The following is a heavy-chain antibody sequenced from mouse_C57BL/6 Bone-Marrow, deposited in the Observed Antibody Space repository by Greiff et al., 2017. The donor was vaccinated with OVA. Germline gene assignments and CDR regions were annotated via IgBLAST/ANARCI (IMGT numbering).Heavy chain of an antibody. Sequence: EVQRVESGGGLVQPKGSLKLSCAASGFTFNTYAMHWVRQAPGKGLEWVARIRSKSSNYATYYADSVKDRFTISRDDSQSMLYLQMNNLKTEDTAMYYCVRDYSNRDYYAMDYWGQGTSVTVSS. D-gene: IGHD2-5*01. CDR1: GFTFNTYA. CDR2: IRSKSSNYAT. J-gene: IGHJ4*01. CDR3: VRDYSNRDYYAMDY. V-gene: IGHV10-3*01.